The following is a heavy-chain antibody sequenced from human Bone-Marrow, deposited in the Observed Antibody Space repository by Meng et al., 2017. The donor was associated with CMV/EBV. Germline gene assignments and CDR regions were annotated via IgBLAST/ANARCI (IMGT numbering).Heavy chain of an antibody. CDR2: IRGSSSYI. D-gene: IGHD4-11*01. CDR1: GFTFSSYS. J-gene: IGHJ6*02. V-gene: IGHV3-21*01. Sequence: GESLKISCAASGFTFSSYSMNWVRQAPGKGLEWVSSIRGSSSYIYYADSVKGRFTISRDNAKNSLYLQMNSLRAEDTAVYYCARSGDSNNRLNYYYYGMDVWGQGTTVTVSS. CDR3: ARSGDSNNRLNYYYYGMDV.